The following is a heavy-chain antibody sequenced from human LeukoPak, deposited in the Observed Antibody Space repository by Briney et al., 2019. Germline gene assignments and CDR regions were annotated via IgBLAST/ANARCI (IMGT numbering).Heavy chain of an antibody. Sequence: GGSLRLSCEASGFFFSSYCMHWVRQAPGKGLEWLAVISGDGTNKYYAESVKGRFTISRDNSKTTVLVQLNSLRAEDTAVYYCANGKNRNRDFDYWGQGTLVTVSS. CDR2: ISGDGTNK. CDR3: ANGKNRNRDFDY. V-gene: IGHV3-30-3*01. CDR1: GFFFSSYC. J-gene: IGHJ4*02. D-gene: IGHD1-1*01.